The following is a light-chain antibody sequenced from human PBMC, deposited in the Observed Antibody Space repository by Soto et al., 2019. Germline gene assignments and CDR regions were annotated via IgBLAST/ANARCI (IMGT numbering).Light chain of an antibody. CDR3: AAWDDSLNGRYV. CDR1: SSNIGSNT. Sequence: QSVLTQPPSASGTPGQRVTISCSGSSSNIGSNTVTWYRQLPGTAPKLLIYGNNQRPSGVPDRFSGSKSGTSASLAISGLQSEDEADYHCAAWDDSLNGRYVFGTGTKVTVL. V-gene: IGLV1-44*01. CDR2: GNN. J-gene: IGLJ1*01.